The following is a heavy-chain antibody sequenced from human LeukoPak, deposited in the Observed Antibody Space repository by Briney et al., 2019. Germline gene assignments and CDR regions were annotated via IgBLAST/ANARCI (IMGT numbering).Heavy chain of an antibody. V-gene: IGHV3-11*01. CDR1: GFSFSDYD. J-gene: IGHJ6*02. CDR3: ARGYSLDV. D-gene: IGHD2-15*01. CDR2: IGHGGRTI. Sequence: GGSLRLSCAASGFSFSDYDMGWIRQAPGKGLEWVSYIGHGGRTIYYADSVKRRFTISRDNARNSLYLQMFNLRADDTAVHFRARGYSLDVWGQGTTVIVSS.